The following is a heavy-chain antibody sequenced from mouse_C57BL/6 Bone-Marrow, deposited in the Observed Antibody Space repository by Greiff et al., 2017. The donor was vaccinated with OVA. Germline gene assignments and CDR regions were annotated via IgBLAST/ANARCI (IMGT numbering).Heavy chain of an antibody. J-gene: IGHJ3*01. Sequence: VQLQQSGPELVKPGASVKISCKASGYAFSSSWMNWVQQRPGKGLEWIGRIYPGDGDTNYNGKFKGKATLTADKSSSTAYMQLSSLTSEDSAVYFCARSRGWFAYWGQGTLVTVSA. CDR2: IYPGDGDT. CDR3: ARSRGWFAY. V-gene: IGHV1-82*01. CDR1: GYAFSSSW.